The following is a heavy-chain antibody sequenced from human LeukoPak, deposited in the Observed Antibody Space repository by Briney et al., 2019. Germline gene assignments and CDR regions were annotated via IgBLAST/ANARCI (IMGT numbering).Heavy chain of an antibody. V-gene: IGHV4-39*01. CDR2: IYFSGST. D-gene: IGHD2-2*01. Sequence: SETLSLTYTVSGGSISSSSYYWGWLRQPPGKGLEWIGSIYFSGSTYYNPSRKSRGTISVDMSKNQFSLRLSSVTDADTAVYYCERGVDLNCSSTSCSFWRAMGLETPAYYFDYWGQGTLVTVSS. J-gene: IGHJ4*02. CDR3: ERGVDLNCSSTSCSFWRAMGLETPAYYFDY. CDR1: GGSISSSSYY.